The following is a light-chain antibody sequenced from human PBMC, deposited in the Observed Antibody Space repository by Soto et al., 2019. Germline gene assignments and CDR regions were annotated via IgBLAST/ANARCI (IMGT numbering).Light chain of an antibody. J-gene: IGLJ3*02. CDR1: SSNIGSNT. CDR3: AAWDDSLNGWV. CDR2: SNN. V-gene: IGLV1-44*01. Sequence: QSVLTQPPSSSGTPGQRVTISWSGSSSNIGSNTVNWYQPLAGTAPKLLIYSNNQRPSGVTDRFSGSKSGTSASLAISGLQSEDEDDYYCAAWDDSLNGWVFGGGTKLTVL.